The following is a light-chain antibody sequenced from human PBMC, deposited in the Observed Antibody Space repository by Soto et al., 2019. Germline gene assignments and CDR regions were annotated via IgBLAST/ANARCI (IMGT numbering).Light chain of an antibody. CDR1: QSISSW. J-gene: IGKJ1*01. CDR3: QQYXSYSPT. Sequence: DIQMTQSPSTLSASVGDRVTITCRASQSISSWLAWYQQKPGKAPKLLIYDASSLESGVPSRFSGSGSGTEFTLTISSLQPDDYATYYCQQYXSYSPTFGQGTKV. CDR2: DAS. V-gene: IGKV1-5*01.